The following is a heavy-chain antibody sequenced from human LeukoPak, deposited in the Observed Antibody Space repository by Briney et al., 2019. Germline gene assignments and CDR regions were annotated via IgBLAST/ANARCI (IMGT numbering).Heavy chain of an antibody. CDR1: GGSISSSSYY. V-gene: IGHV4-61*01. D-gene: IGHD3-10*01. J-gene: IGHJ4*02. CDR2: IYYSGST. CDR3: ARGEGELIFDY. Sequence: ASETLSLTCTVSGGSISSSSYYWSWIRQPPGKGLEWIGYIYYSGSTNYNPSLKSRVTISVDTSKNQFSLKLSSVTTADTAVYYCARGEGELIFDYWGQGTLVTVSS.